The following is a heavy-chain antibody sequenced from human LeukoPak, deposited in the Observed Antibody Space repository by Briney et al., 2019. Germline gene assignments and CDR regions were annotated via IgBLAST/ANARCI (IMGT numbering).Heavy chain of an antibody. CDR2: ISYDGSNK. J-gene: IGHJ3*02. V-gene: IGHV3-30-3*01. Sequence: GGSLRLSCAASGFTFSSYAMHWVRQAPGKGLEWVAVISYDGSNKYYADSVKGRFTISRDNSKNTLYLQMNSPRAEDTAVYYCAREEGLLSKDTAMVTDDAFDIWGQGTMVTVSS. CDR1: GFTFSSYA. D-gene: IGHD5-18*01. CDR3: AREEGLLSKDTAMVTDDAFDI.